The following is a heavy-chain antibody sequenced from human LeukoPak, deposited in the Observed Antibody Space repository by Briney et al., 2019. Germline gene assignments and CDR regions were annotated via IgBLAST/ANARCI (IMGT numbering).Heavy chain of an antibody. J-gene: IGHJ6*02. CDR2: MNPNSGDT. CDR3: ARALRQLSYYYGVDV. D-gene: IGHD5-18*01. CDR1: GYTFTSTE. V-gene: IGHV1-8*01. Sequence: ASVKVSCKASGYTFTSTEIMWVRQATGQGLEWMGWMNPNSGDTGYAQKFQGRVTMTRDTSTSTAYMELSRLRFEDTAVCYCARALRQLSYYYGVDVWGQGTTVTVSS.